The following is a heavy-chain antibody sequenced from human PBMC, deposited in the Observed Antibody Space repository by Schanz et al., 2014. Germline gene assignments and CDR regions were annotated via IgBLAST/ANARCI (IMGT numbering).Heavy chain of an antibody. CDR3: ATEGPRGTRHPINYYYAMDN. V-gene: IGHV3-11*04. J-gene: IGHJ6*02. CDR2: ISSSGSSI. CDR1: GFTFSDYY. Sequence: QVQLVDSGGGLVKPGGSLRLSCAASGFTFSDYYMTWIRQAPGKGLEWVSDISSSGSSIYYADSVKGRFTISRDNANNSLFLRMNSLRAEDTAVYYCATEGPRGTRHPINYYYAMDNWGQGTKVTV. D-gene: IGHD6-6*01.